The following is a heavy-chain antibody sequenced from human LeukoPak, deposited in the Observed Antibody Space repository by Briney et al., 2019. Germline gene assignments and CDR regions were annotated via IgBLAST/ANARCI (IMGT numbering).Heavy chain of an antibody. J-gene: IGHJ4*02. CDR2: INHSGST. CDR3: ARGPSYYDFWSGYPYYFDY. V-gene: IGHV4-34*01. Sequence: SETLSLTCAVYGGSFSGYYWSWIRQPPGKGLEWIGEINHSGSTNYNPSLKSRVTISVDTSKNQFSLKLSSVTAADTAVYYCARGPSYYDFWSGYPYYFDYWGQGTLVTVSS. CDR1: GGSFSGYY. D-gene: IGHD3-3*01.